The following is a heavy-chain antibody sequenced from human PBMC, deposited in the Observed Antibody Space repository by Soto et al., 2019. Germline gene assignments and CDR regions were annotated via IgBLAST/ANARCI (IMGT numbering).Heavy chain of an antibody. CDR1: GGSISSSNW. V-gene: IGHV4-4*02. CDR3: ARNGYFYGSLYYFDC. J-gene: IGHJ4*02. Sequence: QVQLQESGPGLVKPSGTLSLTCAVSGGSISSSNWWSWVRQPPGKGLEWIGEIHHTGSTNYNPSLKSRVTLSVDKSENQFSLKLTSVTAADTAVYYCARNGYFYGSLYYFDCWGQGTLVTVSS. D-gene: IGHD5-18*01. CDR2: IHHTGST.